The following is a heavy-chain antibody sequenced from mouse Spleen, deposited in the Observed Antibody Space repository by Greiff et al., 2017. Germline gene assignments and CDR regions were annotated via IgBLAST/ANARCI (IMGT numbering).Heavy chain of an antibody. CDR1: GFTFTDYY. Sequence: EVKVVESGGGLVQPGGSLRLSCATSGFTFTDYYMSWVRQPPGKALEWLGFIRNKANGYTTEYSASVKVRFTISRDNSQSILYLQMNTLRAEDSATYYCARDKKYGNYDYAMDYWGQGTSVTVSS. CDR3: ARDKKYGNYDYAMDY. D-gene: IGHD2-10*02. J-gene: IGHJ4*01. CDR2: IRNKANGYTT. V-gene: IGHV7-3*02.